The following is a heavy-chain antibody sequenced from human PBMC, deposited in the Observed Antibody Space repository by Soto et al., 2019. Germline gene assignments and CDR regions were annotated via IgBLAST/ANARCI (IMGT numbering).Heavy chain of an antibody. V-gene: IGHV3-21*01. CDR3: ARDRGYDAHDYYYNAMDV. Sequence: PGGSLRLSCVASGFTFRTYTMNWVRQAPGKGLEWVSGIRGFSPYTFYAXXXXGRFTISRDNAKNSLYLQMNSLGVEDTAVYYCARDRGYDAHDYYYNAMDVWGQGTTVTVSS. CDR2: IRGFSPYT. J-gene: IGHJ6*02. CDR1: GFTFRTYT. D-gene: IGHD2-15*01.